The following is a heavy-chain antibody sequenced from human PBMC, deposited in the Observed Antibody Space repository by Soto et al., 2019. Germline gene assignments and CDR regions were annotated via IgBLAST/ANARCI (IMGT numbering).Heavy chain of an antibody. Sequence: ASVKVSCKASGYTFTSYYMHWVRQAPGQGLEWMGIINPSGGSTSYAQKFQGRVTMTRDTSTSTVYMELSSLRSEDTAVYYCARDQTIFGVVTNYYYYGMDVWGQGTTVTVS. J-gene: IGHJ6*02. CDR1: GYTFTSYY. D-gene: IGHD3-3*01. CDR2: INPSGGST. V-gene: IGHV1-46*01. CDR3: ARDQTIFGVVTNYYYYGMDV.